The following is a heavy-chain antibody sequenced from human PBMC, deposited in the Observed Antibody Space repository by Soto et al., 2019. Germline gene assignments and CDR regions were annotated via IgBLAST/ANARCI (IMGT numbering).Heavy chain of an antibody. Sequence: GGSLRLSCAAAGFTFSSYDMHWVRQATGKGLEWVSAIGTAGDTYYPGSVKGRFIISRDNGKNSLHLQLNNLRAEDTAVYYCARDHLILPAHDFFYGSDVWGRGATVTVSS. J-gene: IGHJ6*02. V-gene: IGHV3-13*01. CDR1: GFTFSSYD. CDR3: ARDHLILPAHDFFYGSDV. CDR2: IGTAGDT. D-gene: IGHD2-21*02.